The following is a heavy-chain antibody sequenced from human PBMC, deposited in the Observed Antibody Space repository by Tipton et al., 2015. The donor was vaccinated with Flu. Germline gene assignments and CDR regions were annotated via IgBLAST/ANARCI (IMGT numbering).Heavy chain of an antibody. CDR2: IYHSGST. CDR3: ARQERSGWFLDY. D-gene: IGHD6-19*01. V-gene: IGHV4-38-2*01. J-gene: IGHJ4*02. Sequence: TLSLTCAVSGCSISSGYYWGWIRQPPGKGLEWIGSIYHSGSTYYNPSLKSRVTISVDTSKNQFSLKLSSVTAADTAVYYCARQERSGWFLDYWGQGTLVTVSS. CDR1: GCSISSGYY.